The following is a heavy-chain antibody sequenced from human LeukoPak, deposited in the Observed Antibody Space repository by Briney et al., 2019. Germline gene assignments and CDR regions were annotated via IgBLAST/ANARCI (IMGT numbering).Heavy chain of an antibody. V-gene: IGHV3-23*01. D-gene: IGHD2-2*01. Sequence: PGGSLRLSCAASGFTFSTYAMSWVRQAPGKGLEWVSGISGSDGTTYYADSVKGRFTISRDNSKNTLYLQINSLRVEDTAVYYCAKDMKIQMFVAVPDSFDSWGQGTLVTVSS. CDR1: GFTFSTYA. CDR2: ISGSDGTT. J-gene: IGHJ4*02. CDR3: AKDMKIQMFVAVPDSFDS.